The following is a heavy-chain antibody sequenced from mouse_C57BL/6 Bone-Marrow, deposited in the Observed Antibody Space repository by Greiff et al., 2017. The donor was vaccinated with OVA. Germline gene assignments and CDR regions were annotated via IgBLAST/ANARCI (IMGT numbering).Heavy chain of an antibody. Sequence: QVQLQQSGAELVRPGTSVKVSCKASGYAFTNYLIEWVKQRPGQGLEWIGVINPGSGGTNYNEKFKGKATLTADKSSSTAYMQLSSLTSEDSAVYCCARYDGYSYYAMDDWGQGTSVTVSS. D-gene: IGHD2-3*01. CDR3: ARYDGYSYYAMDD. CDR1: GYAFTNYL. J-gene: IGHJ4*01. V-gene: IGHV1-54*01. CDR2: INPGSGGT.